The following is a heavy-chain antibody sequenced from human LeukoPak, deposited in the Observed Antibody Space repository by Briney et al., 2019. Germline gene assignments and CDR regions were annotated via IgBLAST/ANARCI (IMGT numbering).Heavy chain of an antibody. CDR3: AGYYYDSSRGFDL. CDR1: GFKFDDYG. D-gene: IGHD3-22*01. Sequence: GGSLGLSCAASGFKFDDYGMSWVRQAPGKGLEWVCDINWNGAWTGYADSVKGRFTISRVNAKNSLYLQMNSLRAEDTALYYCAGYYYDSSRGFDLWGQGTLVTVSA. J-gene: IGHJ5*02. CDR2: INWNGAWT. V-gene: IGHV3-20*04.